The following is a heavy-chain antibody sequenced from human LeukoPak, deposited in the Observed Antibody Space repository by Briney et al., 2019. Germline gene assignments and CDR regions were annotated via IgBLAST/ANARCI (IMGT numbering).Heavy chain of an antibody. V-gene: IGHV4-39*01. D-gene: IGHD5-24*01. Sequence: PSETLSLTCTVSGGSISSSSYYWGWIRQPPGKGLELIGSIYYSGSTYYNPSLKSRVTISIDTSKNQFSLKLSSMTAADTAVYYCARRWLQQYFQHWGQGTLVTVSS. CDR2: IYYSGST. CDR3: ARRWLQQYFQH. J-gene: IGHJ1*01. CDR1: GGSISSSSYY.